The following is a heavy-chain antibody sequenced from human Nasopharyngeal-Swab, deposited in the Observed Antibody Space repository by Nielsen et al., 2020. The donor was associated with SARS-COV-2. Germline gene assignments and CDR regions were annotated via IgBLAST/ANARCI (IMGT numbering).Heavy chain of an antibody. CDR2: IIPIFGTA. J-gene: IGHJ6*02. D-gene: IGHD3-22*01. CDR1: GGTFSSYA. CDR3: AREYYYDSSGYRHYYYGMDV. V-gene: IGHV1-69*13. Sequence: SVKVSCKASGGTFSSYAISWVRQAPGQGLEGMGGIIPIFGTANYAQKFQGRVTITADESTSTAYTELSSLRSEDTAVYYCAREYYYDSSGYRHYYYGMDVWGQGTTVTVSS.